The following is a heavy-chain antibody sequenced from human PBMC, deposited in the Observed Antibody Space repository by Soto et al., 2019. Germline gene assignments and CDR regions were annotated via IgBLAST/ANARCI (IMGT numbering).Heavy chain of an antibody. Sequence: SETLSLTCTVSGGSISSSSYYWGWIRQPPGKGLEWIGSIYYSGSTYYNPSLKSRVTISVDTSKNQFSLKLSSVTAADTAVYYCARHLRDNWTPFYYYGMDVWGQGTTVTVSS. CDR3: ARHLRDNWTPFYYYGMDV. V-gene: IGHV4-39*01. CDR1: GGSISSSSYY. CDR2: IYYSGST. D-gene: IGHD1-20*01. J-gene: IGHJ6*02.